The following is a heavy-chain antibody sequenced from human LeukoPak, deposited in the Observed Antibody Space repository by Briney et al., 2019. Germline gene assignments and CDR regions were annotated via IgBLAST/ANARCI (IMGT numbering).Heavy chain of an antibody. Sequence: GGPLRLSCAASGFTFSSYGMHWVRQAPGKGLEWVAVIWYDGSNKYYADSVKGRFTISRDNSKNTLYLQMNSLRAEDTAVYYCAKDIQLWLNDAFDIWGQGTMVTVSS. CDR1: GFTFSSYG. D-gene: IGHD5-18*01. V-gene: IGHV3-30*02. CDR2: IWYDGSNK. CDR3: AKDIQLWLNDAFDI. J-gene: IGHJ3*02.